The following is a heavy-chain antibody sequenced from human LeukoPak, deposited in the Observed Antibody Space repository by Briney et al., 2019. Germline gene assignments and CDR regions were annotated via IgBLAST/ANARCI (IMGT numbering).Heavy chain of an antibody. J-gene: IGHJ3*02. V-gene: IGHV4-59*01. D-gene: IGHD6-19*01. CDR1: GGSMSPYH. CDR2: IYYSGAT. CDR3: AKEGIAVPSDAFDI. Sequence: SETLSLTCTVSGGSMSPYHWGWIRQPPGKGLEWTGYIYYSGATNYNPSLKSRVTISVDTSKNQFSLKLRSVTAADTAVYFCAKEGIAVPSDAFDIWGQGTMVTVSS.